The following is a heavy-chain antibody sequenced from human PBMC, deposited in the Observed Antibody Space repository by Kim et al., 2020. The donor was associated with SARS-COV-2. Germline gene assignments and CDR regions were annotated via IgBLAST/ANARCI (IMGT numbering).Heavy chain of an antibody. J-gene: IGHJ3*02. CDR2: MHHSGST. CDR1: GGSINTYDY. CDR3: ARHVKANDAFDN. Sequence: SETLSLTCIVSGGSINTYDYWGWIRQTPGKGLEWIGSMHHSGSTYHNPSLQSRVTISVDMSKNRVSRKLRSVTAEDTAVFYCARHVKANDAFDNWGQGTMVFVSS. V-gene: IGHV4-39*01.